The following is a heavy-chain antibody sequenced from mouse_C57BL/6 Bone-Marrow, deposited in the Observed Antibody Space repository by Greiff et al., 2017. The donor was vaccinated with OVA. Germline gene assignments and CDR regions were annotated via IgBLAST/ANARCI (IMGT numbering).Heavy chain of an antibody. V-gene: IGHV3-6*01. Sequence: EVQLQESGPGLVKPSQSLSLTCSVTGYSITSGYYWNWIRQFPGNKLEWMGYISYDGSNNYNPSLKNRISITRDTSKNQFFLKLNSVTTEDTATYYCARRQLRLRGYFDYWGQGTTLTVSS. CDR2: ISYDGSN. CDR1: GYSITSGYY. J-gene: IGHJ2*01. CDR3: ARRQLRLRGYFDY. D-gene: IGHD3-2*02.